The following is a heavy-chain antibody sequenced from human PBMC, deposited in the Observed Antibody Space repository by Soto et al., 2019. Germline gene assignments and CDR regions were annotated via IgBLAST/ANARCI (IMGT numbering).Heavy chain of an antibody. CDR3: ARGRRYCSSTSCARKGYYYYYGMDP. CDR1: GGSISSGGYY. Sequence: SETLSLTCTVSGGSISSGGYYWSWIRQHPGKGLEWIGYIYYSGSTYYNPSLKSRVTISVDTSKNQFSLKLSSVTAADTAVYYCARGRRYCSSTSCARKGYYYYYGMDPWGQGTLVTVSS. D-gene: IGHD2-2*01. CDR2: IYYSGST. V-gene: IGHV4-31*03. J-gene: IGHJ6*02.